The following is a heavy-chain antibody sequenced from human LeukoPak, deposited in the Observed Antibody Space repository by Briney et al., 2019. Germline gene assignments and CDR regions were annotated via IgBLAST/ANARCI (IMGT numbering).Heavy chain of an antibody. D-gene: IGHD5-18*01. V-gene: IGHV3-74*01. CDR1: GFTFSNYW. Sequence: PGGSLRLSCSASGFTFSNYWMHWVRQAPGKGLVWVSRINSDGSSTTYADSVKGRFTISRDNAKNTVYLQMNSLRAEDTAMYSCARELNGYYYGQYYYYYGMDVWGQGTTVTVSS. CDR2: INSDGSST. J-gene: IGHJ6*02. CDR3: ARELNGYYYGQYYYYYGMDV.